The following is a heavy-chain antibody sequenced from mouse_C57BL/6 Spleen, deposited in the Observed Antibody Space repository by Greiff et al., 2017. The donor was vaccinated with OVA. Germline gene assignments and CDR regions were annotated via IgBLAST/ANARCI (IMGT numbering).Heavy chain of an antibody. CDR3: AREEPYYAMDY. V-gene: IGHV1-61*01. CDR1: GYTFTSYW. Sequence: VKLQQPGAELVRPGSSVKLSCKASGYTFTSYWMDWVKQRPGQGLEWIGNIYPSDSETHYNQKFKDKATLTVDKSSSTAYMQLSSLTSEDSAVYYCAREEPYYAMDYWGQGTSGTVSS. CDR2: IYPSDSET. J-gene: IGHJ4*01.